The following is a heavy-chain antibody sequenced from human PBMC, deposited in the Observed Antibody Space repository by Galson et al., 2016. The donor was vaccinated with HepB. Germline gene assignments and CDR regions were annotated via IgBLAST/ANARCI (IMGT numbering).Heavy chain of an antibody. V-gene: IGHV4-30-2*01. D-gene: IGHD3-16*01. CDR1: GGSVSSGGFS. Sequence: TLSLTCAVSGGSVSSGGFSWSWTRQPPGKGLAWIGYIDYSGSTYYNPSLQSRVTISIDRSKNQFSLKLRSVTAAVTAVYFCARAWGSRLTPSDWYFDLWGRGTLVSVSS. J-gene: IGHJ2*01. CDR3: ARAWGSRLTPSDWYFDL. CDR2: IDYSGST.